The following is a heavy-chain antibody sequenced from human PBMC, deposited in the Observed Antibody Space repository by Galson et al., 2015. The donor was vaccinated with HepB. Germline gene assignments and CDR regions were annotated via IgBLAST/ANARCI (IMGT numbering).Heavy chain of an antibody. D-gene: IGHD6-19*01. CDR1: GFTFSGSA. V-gene: IGHV3-73*01. CDR2: IRSKANSYAT. Sequence: SLRLSCAASGFTFSGSAMHWVRQASGKGLEWVGRIRSKANSYATAYAASVKGRFTISRDDSKNTAYLQMNSLKTEDTAVYYCTRLGLPAVAGIYYFDYWGQGTLVTVSS. J-gene: IGHJ4*02. CDR3: TRLGLPAVAGIYYFDY.